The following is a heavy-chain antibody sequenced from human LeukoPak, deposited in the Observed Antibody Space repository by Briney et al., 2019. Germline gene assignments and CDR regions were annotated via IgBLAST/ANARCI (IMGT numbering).Heavy chain of an antibody. CDR2: IYTSGST. Sequence: SETLSLTCTVSGGSISSISYYWSWIRQPAGKGLEWIGRIYTSGSTNYNPSLKSRVTVSVDTSKNQFSLKLSSVTAADTAVYYCARGDYYYYYMDVWGKGTTVTVSS. CDR1: GGSISSISYY. J-gene: IGHJ6*03. CDR3: ARGDYYYYYMDV. V-gene: IGHV4-61*02.